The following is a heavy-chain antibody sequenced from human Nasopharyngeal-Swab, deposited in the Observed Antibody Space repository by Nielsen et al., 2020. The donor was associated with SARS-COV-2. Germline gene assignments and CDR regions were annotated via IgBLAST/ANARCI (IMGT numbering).Heavy chain of an antibody. CDR1: GFTFSTYW. V-gene: IGHV3-7*01. Sequence: GGSLRLSCAASGFTFSTYWMSWVRQAPGKGLEWVANIKEDGSEKDYVDSVKGRFTISRDNARNSLYLQMHSLRPDDTAVYYCARVSGQTLGDCWGQGTLVTVSS. J-gene: IGHJ4*02. CDR2: IKEDGSEK. CDR3: ARVSGQTLGDC.